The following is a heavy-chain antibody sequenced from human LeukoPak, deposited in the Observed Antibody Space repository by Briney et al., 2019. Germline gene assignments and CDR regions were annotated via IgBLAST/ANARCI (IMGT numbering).Heavy chain of an antibody. J-gene: IGHJ4*02. CDR3: AKDLNRLAVSAHDY. V-gene: IGHV3-23*01. CDR1: GFTFSSYA. D-gene: IGHD6-19*01. CDR2: ISGSGGST. Sequence: GGSLRLSCATSGFTFSSYAMSWVRQAPGKGLEWVSAISGSGGSTYYADSVKGRFTISRDNSKNTLYLQMNSLRAEDTAVYYCAKDLNRLAVSAHDYWGQGTLVTVSS.